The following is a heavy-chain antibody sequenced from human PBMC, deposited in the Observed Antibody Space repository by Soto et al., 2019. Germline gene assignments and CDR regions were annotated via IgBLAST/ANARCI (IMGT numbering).Heavy chain of an antibody. CDR3: ASYNQRGYYGMDV. V-gene: IGHV1-8*02. D-gene: IGHD1-20*01. J-gene: IGHJ6*02. CDR2: MNPNSGNT. Sequence: GASVKVSCKPSGYTFTGYYIHWVRQAPGQGLEWMGWMNPNSGNTGYAQKFQGRVTMTRNTSISTAYMELSSLRSEDTAVYYCASYNQRGYYGMDVWGQGTTVTVSS. CDR1: GYTFTGYY.